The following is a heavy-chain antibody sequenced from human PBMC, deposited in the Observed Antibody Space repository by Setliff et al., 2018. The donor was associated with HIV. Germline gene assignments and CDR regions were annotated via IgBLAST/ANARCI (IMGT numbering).Heavy chain of an antibody. Sequence: SETLSLTCTVSGGSVSSGSYYWSWIRQPPGKGLEWIGYIYYSGSTKHNPSLKSRVTISLDTSKNQFSLKLTSVTAADTAVYYCARYSPRGYTLTGPYWGQGTLVTVA. D-gene: IGHD6-25*01. CDR1: GGSVSSGSYY. CDR2: IYYSGST. V-gene: IGHV4-61*01. CDR3: ARYSPRGYTLTGPY. J-gene: IGHJ4*02.